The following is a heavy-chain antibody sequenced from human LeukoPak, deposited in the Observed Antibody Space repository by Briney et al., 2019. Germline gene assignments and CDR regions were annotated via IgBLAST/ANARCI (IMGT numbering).Heavy chain of an antibody. CDR1: GGTFSSYA. CDR2: IIPIFGTA. V-gene: IGHV1-69*05. CDR3: ATPYSSSFVAPMDV. D-gene: IGHD6-6*01. J-gene: IGHJ6*03. Sequence: VASVKVSCKASGGTFSSYAISWVRQAPGQGLEWMGRIIPIFGTANYAQKFQGRVTITTDESTSTAYMELSSLRSEDTAVYYCATPYSSSFVAPMDVWGKGTTVTVSS.